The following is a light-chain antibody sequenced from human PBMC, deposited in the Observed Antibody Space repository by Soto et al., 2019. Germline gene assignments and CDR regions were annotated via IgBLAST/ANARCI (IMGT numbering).Light chain of an antibody. CDR2: GAS. J-gene: IGKJ1*01. Sequence: EIVMTQSPATLSVSPGERATLSCRASQSFSTNLAWYQQTHGQDPRLRIYGASTRATGIPDRVSGSGAGKEVTLTISRLKSEEVAVYDGQHYNNWTWTFGQGTKVDIK. CDR1: QSFSTN. CDR3: QHYNNWTWT. V-gene: IGKV3-15*01.